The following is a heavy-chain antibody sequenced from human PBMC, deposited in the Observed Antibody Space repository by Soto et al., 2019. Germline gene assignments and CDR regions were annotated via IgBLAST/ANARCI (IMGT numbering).Heavy chain of an antibody. CDR1: GYTFTSYG. CDR3: ARPQLPRANYYYGMDV. Sequence: QVQLVQSGAEVKKPGASVKVSCKSSGYTFTSYGISWVRQAPGQGLEWMGWISAYNGNTNYAQKLQGRVTMTTDTSTSTAYMELRSRRSDDTAVYYCARPQLPRANYYYGMDVWGQGTTVTVSS. CDR2: ISAYNGNT. J-gene: IGHJ6*02. D-gene: IGHD6-6*01. V-gene: IGHV1-18*01.